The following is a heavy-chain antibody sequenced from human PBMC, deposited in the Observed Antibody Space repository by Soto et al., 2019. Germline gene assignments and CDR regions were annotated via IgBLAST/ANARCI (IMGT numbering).Heavy chain of an antibody. J-gene: IGHJ4*02. D-gene: IGHD6-13*01. CDR3: ARGLAAGDY. CDR1: GYTFTNYY. Sequence: QVQLVQSGAEVKNPGASVKVSCKASGYTFTNYYIHWVRQAPGQGLEWMAIINPNGGSTNYAQEFQGRVTLAMDTFTNTVYMELSSLRSEDTAIYYCARGLAAGDYWGQGTLVTVSS. V-gene: IGHV1-46*01. CDR2: INPNGGST.